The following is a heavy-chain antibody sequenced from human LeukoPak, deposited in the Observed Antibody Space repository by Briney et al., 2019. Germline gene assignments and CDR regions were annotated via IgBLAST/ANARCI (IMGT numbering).Heavy chain of an antibody. D-gene: IGHD3-22*01. CDR1: GFTFSSYA. Sequence: GALRLSCAASGFTFSSYAMSWVRQAPGKGLEWVSAIIGSGGSTYYPDSVKGRFTISRDNSKNTLYLQMNSLRAEDTAVYYCAKAAMIVVVTHFDCWGQGTLVTVSS. CDR2: IIGSGGST. CDR3: AKAAMIVVVTHFDC. V-gene: IGHV3-23*01. J-gene: IGHJ4*02.